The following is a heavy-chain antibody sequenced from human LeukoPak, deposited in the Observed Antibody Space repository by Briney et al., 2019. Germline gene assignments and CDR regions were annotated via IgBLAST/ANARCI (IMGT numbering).Heavy chain of an antibody. CDR1: GYIFNKYG. CDR3: ARDYSSSDAVVRVY. V-gene: IGHV1-46*02. D-gene: IGHD6-13*01. J-gene: IGHJ4*02. Sequence: ASVKVSCKASGYIFNKYGVSWVRQAPGQGLEWMGIINPSGGSTSYAQKFQGRVTMTRDTSTSTVYMELSSLRSEDTAVYYCARDYSSSDAVVRVYWGQGTLVTVSS. CDR2: INPSGGST.